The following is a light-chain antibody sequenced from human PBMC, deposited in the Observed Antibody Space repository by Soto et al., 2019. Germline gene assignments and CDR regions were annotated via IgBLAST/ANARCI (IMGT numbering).Light chain of an antibody. V-gene: IGLV2-14*03. CDR1: SSDVGGYNY. CDR3: SSYAGSNNKGVV. CDR2: DVT. Sequence: QAASVSGSPGQSITISCTGTSSDVGGYNYVHWYQQHPGKAPKLIIYDVTNRPSGISNRFFGSKSGNTASLTISGLRTEDEATYYCSSYAGSNNKGVVFGGGTQLTVL. J-gene: IGLJ2*01.